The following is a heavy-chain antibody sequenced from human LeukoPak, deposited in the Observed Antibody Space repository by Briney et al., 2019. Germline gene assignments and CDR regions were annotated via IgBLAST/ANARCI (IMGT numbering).Heavy chain of an antibody. CDR2: ISGGGGST. J-gene: IGHJ4*02. V-gene: IGHV3-23*01. CDR3: AKGQYSSSWETFDY. CDR1: GFTFSSYA. Sequence: GGSLRLSCAASGFTFSSYAMSWVRQAPGKGLEWVSVISGGGGSTYHADSVKGRFTISRDNSKNTLYLQMNSLRAEDTAVYYCAKGQYSSSWETFDYWGQGTLVTVSS. D-gene: IGHD6-13*01.